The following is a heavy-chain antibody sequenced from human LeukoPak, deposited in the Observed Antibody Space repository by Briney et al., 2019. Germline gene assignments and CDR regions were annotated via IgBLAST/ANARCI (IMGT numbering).Heavy chain of an antibody. V-gene: IGHV4-4*07. Sequence: PSETLSLTCTVSGGSITNFYWSWIRQPAGKGLEWIGRIYSSGTITYNPSLERRVSMSVDTSKNQFSLKLSSVTAADTAVYYCARDSGTTGEVKFDPWGQGTLVIVSS. CDR2: IYSSGTI. CDR1: GGSITNFY. D-gene: IGHD3-10*01. J-gene: IGHJ5*02. CDR3: ARDSGTTGEVKFDP.